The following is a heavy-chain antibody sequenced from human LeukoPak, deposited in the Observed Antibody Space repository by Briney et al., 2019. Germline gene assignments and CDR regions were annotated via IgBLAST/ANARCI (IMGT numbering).Heavy chain of an antibody. D-gene: IGHD2-8*01. CDR2: ISYDGSNK. J-gene: IGHJ4*02. V-gene: IGHV3-30-3*01. CDR1: GFTFSSYA. Sequence: GGSLRLSCAASGFTFSSYAMHWVRQAPGKGLEWVAVISYDGSNKYYADSVKGRFTISRDNSKNTLYLQMNSLRAEDTAVYYCAASLYHGLADYWGQGTLVTVSS. CDR3: AASLYHGLADY.